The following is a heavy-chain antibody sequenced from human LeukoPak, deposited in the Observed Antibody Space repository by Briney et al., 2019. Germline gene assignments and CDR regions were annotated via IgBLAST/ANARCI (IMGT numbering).Heavy chain of an antibody. CDR1: GFTFSTYA. V-gene: IGHV3-48*01. CDR2: ISSSSNTI. J-gene: IGHJ6*03. D-gene: IGHD2/OR15-2a*01. Sequence: GGSLRLSCAASGFTFSTYAMNWVRQAPGKGLEWVSYISSSSNTIYYADSVQGRFTISRDNANNSLYLQMNSLRAEDTAVYYCARADFCSSTTTCPYYYYLDVWGKGTTVTVS. CDR3: ARADFCSSTTTCPYYYYLDV.